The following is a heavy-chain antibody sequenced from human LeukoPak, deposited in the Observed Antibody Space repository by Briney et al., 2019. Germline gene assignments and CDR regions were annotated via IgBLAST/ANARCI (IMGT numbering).Heavy chain of an antibody. CDR2: ITNSGNSK. Sequence: GGSLRLSCAASEFTFSSYSMNWVRQAPGKGLEWVSYITNSGNSKSYADSVKGRFTISRDNTKNSLYLQMHGLRAEDTAVYYCARPRSSGYLNFDYWGQGILVTVSS. V-gene: IGHV3-48*01. J-gene: IGHJ4*02. CDR3: ARPRSSGYLNFDY. D-gene: IGHD3-22*01. CDR1: EFTFSSYS.